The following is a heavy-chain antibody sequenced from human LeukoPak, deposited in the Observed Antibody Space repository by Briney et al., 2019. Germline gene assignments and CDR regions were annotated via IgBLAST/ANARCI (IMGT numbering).Heavy chain of an antibody. D-gene: IGHD3-22*01. CDR3: ARQADSSGYGYIDY. J-gene: IGHJ4*02. CDR1: GDSISSYY. CDR2: IYYSGRT. V-gene: IGHV4-59*08. Sequence: SSETLSLTCTVSGDSISSYYWSWIRQPPGKGLEWIGYIYYSGRTNYNASLKSRVTTSVDTSKNQFSLKLNSVTAADTAVYYCARQADSSGYGYIDYWGQGTLVTVSS.